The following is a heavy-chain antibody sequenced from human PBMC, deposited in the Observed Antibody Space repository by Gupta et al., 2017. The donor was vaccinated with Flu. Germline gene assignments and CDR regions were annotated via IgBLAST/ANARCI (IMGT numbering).Heavy chain of an antibody. V-gene: IGHV3-9*01. Sequence: EVQLVESGGGLEEPGRSLRLSCAASGFTFDDHAMHWVRQAPGKGLEWVSGISWNSDSIGYADAGKGRFTISRDNAKNSLYLQMNSLRSEDTALYYCPKQVGRGVVVAFDNWAHGTLV. CDR2: ISWNSDSI. CDR1: GFTFDDHA. D-gene: IGHD2-15*01. CDR3: PKQVGRGVVVAFDN. J-gene: IGHJ4*01.